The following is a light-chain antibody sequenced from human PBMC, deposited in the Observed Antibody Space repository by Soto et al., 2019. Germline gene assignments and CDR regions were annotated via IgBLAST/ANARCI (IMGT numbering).Light chain of an antibody. CDR2: TNN. CDR1: SSNIGSNT. Sequence: QSVLTQPPSASGTPGQRVTFFCSGSSSNIGSNTVNWYQQLPGTAPKLLIYTNNQRPSGVPDRFSGSKSGTSASLAITGLQSEDEADYYCAAWDDSLNGVVFGGGTKLTVL. V-gene: IGLV1-44*01. J-gene: IGLJ2*01. CDR3: AAWDDSLNGVV.